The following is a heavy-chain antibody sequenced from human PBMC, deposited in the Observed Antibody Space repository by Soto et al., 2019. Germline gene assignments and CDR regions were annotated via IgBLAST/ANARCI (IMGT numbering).Heavy chain of an antibody. CDR3: ARGGRLLYNHDAFDI. Sequence: ASVKVSCKASGYTFTSYAMHWVRQAPGQRLEWMGWINAGNGNTKYSQKFQGRVTITRDTSASTAYMELSSLRSEDTAVYYCARGGRLLYNHDAFDIWGQGTMVTVSS. D-gene: IGHD2-2*02. J-gene: IGHJ3*02. CDR2: INAGNGNT. V-gene: IGHV1-3*01. CDR1: GYTFTSYA.